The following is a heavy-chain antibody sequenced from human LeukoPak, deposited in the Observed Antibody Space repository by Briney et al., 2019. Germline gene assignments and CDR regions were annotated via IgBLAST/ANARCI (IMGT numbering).Heavy chain of an antibody. J-gene: IGHJ4*02. CDR2: IWFDGTEK. V-gene: IGHV3-33*01. CDR1: GFFFSGYA. CDR3: ARDSNSAGDY. Sequence: GGSLRLSCAASGFFFSGYAMHWVRQVPGKGLEWVALIWFDGTEKFYADSVKGRFTISRDNSRNTVDLQMNSLRVEDTAVYYCARDSNSAGDYWGQGTLVTVSS. D-gene: IGHD3-10*01.